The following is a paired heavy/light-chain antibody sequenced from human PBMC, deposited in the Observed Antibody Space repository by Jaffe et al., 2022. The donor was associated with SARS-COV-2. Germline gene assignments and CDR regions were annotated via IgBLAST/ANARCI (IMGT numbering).Heavy chain of an antibody. V-gene: IGHV3-33*01. CDR3: AREKSVTLFGVLGRHGLDV. D-gene: IGHD3-3*01. CDR2: IWDDGSKK. J-gene: IGHJ6*02. Sequence: QVQLVESGGGVVQPGRSLRLSCAASGFSFSTYGMQWVRQAPVKGLEWVALIWDDGSKKDYADSVKGRFTVSRDNSKNTLYLQMNGLRADDTAVYYCAREKSVTLFGVLGRHGLDVWGQGTTVTVSS. CDR1: GFSFSTYG.
Light chain of an antibody. V-gene: IGKV1-9*01. J-gene: IGKJ1*01. CDR3: QQLNSYPRT. CDR2: GAS. Sequence: DIQLTQSPSFMSASVGDRVTITCRASQGISNYLAWYQQRPGKAPNLLIYGASALQSGVPSRFSGSGSGTEFTLTISSLQPEDFATYYCQQLNSYPRTFGQGTEVEIK. CDR1: QGISNY.